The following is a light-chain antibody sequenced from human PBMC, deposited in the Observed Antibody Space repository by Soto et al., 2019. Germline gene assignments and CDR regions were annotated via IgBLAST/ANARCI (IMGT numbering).Light chain of an antibody. J-gene: IGKJ1*01. V-gene: IGKV3-20*01. CDR1: QSVISNY. Sequence: EIVMTQSPGTLSLSPGERATLSCRTSQSVISNYLAWYQQKPGQAPRLLIYGASNRATGIPDRFSGSGSGTDFTLTISRLEPEDFAVYYCQQYGSSGTFGQGTKVDI. CDR2: GAS. CDR3: QQYGSSGT.